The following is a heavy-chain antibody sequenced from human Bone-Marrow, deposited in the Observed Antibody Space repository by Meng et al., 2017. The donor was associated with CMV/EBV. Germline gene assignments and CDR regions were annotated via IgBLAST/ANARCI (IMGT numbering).Heavy chain of an antibody. CDR1: GYTFTGYY. CDR3: ARVTGSTMVRGVITKGYGMDV. Sequence: ASVKVSCKASGYTFTGYYMHWVRQAPGQGLEWMGWINPNSGGTNYAQKFQGRVTMTRDTSISTAYMELSRLRSDDTAVYYCARVTGSTMVRGVITKGYGMDVWGQGTLVTVSS. J-gene: IGHJ6*02. V-gene: IGHV1-2*02. CDR2: INPNSGGT. D-gene: IGHD3-10*01.